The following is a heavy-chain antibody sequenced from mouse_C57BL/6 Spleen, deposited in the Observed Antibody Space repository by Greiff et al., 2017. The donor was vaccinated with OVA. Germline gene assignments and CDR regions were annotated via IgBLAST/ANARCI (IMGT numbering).Heavy chain of an antibody. CDR2: ISYDGSN. Sequence: VQLKESGPGLVKPSQSLSLTCSVTGYSITSGYYWNWIRQFPGNKLEWMGYISYDGSNNYNPSLKNRISITRDTSKNQFFLKLNSVTTEDTATYYCARPYYGNSPVLDVWGTGTTVTVSS. V-gene: IGHV3-6*01. CDR1: GYSITSGYY. CDR3: ARPYYGNSPVLDV. J-gene: IGHJ1*03. D-gene: IGHD2-10*01.